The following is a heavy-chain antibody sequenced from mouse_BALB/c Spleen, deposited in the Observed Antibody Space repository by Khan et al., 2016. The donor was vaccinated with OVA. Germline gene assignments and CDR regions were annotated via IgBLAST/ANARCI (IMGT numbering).Heavy chain of an antibody. CDR3: TRSGYGNPFAY. D-gene: IGHD2-10*02. Sequence: QVQLQQSGAELVKPGASVQLSCKTSGYTFTSYYIYWVKQRPGQGVEWIGGIIPSDGGTYLNEKFKSKATLTVNKSSSTAFMQLSSLTSEDSAVYYCTRSGYGNPFAYWGQGTLVTVSS. V-gene: IGHV1S81*02. CDR1: GYTFTSYY. J-gene: IGHJ3*01. CDR2: IIPSDGGT.